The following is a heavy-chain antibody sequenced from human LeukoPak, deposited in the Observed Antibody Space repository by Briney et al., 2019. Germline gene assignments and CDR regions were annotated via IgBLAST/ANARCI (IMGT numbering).Heavy chain of an antibody. V-gene: IGHV3-23*01. CDR1: GFTFSSYA. CDR2: ISGSGGSA. CDR3: ARVALRPIDYSNPEFDP. Sequence: GGSLRLSCAASGFTFSSYAMSWVRQAPGKGLEWVSAISGSGGSAYYADSVKGRFTASRDNAENSMYLQMNSLRAEDTAVYYCARVALRPIDYSNPEFDPWGQGTLVTVSS. D-gene: IGHD4-11*01. J-gene: IGHJ5*02.